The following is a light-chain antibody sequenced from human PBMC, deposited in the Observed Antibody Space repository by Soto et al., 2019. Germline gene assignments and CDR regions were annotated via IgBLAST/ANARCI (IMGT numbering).Light chain of an antibody. CDR1: QSFASIY. CDR2: GAS. J-gene: IGKJ1*01. CDR3: QQYGTSPRK. Sequence: EIVLTQSPCTLSLSPGERVTLSFMASQSFASIYLAWYQQKPGQSPRLLIYGASSRATGIPDRFSGRGSGTDFTLTISRLEPEDFAVYFCQQYGTSPRKFGQGTKVDIK. V-gene: IGKV3-20*01.